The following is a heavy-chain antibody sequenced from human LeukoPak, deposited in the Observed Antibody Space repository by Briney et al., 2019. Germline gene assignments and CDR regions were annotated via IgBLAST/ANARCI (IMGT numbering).Heavy chain of an antibody. Sequence: GGSLRLSCAASGFTFSSYSMHWVRQASGKGLEWVGRIRSTANGYATAYAASVKGRFTISRDDSKNTAYLQMDSLKTEDTAVYYCPGNYYGSGSYADFDYWGQGTLVTVSS. CDR3: PGNYYGSGSYADFDY. CDR1: GFTFSSYS. D-gene: IGHD3-10*01. V-gene: IGHV3-73*01. CDR2: IRSTANGYAT. J-gene: IGHJ4*02.